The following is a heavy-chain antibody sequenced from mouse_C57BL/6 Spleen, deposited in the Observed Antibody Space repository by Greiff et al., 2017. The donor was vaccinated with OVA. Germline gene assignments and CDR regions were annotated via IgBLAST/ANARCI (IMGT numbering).Heavy chain of an antibody. CDR3: ARSEVDGYYGWFAD. V-gene: IGHV1-19*01. J-gene: IGHJ3*01. CDR2: INPYNGGT. Sequence: EVQLQQSGPVLVKPGASVKMSCKASGYTFTDYYMNWVKQSPGKSLEWIGVINPYNGGTSYNQKFKGQATLSVDKSSSTAYMELNSLTSEDSAVYYCARSEVDGYYGWFADWGQGTLVTVSA. CDR1: GYTFTDYY. D-gene: IGHD2-3*01.